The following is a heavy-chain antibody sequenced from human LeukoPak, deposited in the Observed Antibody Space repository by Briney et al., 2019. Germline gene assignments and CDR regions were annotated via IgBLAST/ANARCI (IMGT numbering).Heavy chain of an antibody. V-gene: IGHV4-39*07. J-gene: IGHJ4*02. CDR2: IYYSGST. D-gene: IGHD2-15*01. Sequence: PSETLSLTCTVSGGSISSSSYYWGWIRQPPGKGLEWIGSIYYSGSTYYNPSLKSRVTISVDTSKNQFSLKLSSVTAADTAVYYCARAPVRPPVGSCYCFDYWGQGTLVTVSS. CDR3: ARAPVRPPVGSCYCFDY. CDR1: GGSISSSSYY.